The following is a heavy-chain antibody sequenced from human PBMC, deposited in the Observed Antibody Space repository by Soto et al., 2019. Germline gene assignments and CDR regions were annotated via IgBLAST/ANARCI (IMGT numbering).Heavy chain of an antibody. D-gene: IGHD3-22*01. V-gene: IGHV1-18*04. CDR3: ATNRDSYYYDSSGEGDAFDI. CDR2: ISAYNGNT. CDR1: GYSFTSYG. Sequence: GASVKVSCKASGYSFTSYGISWVLQAPVQGLEWMGWISAYNGNTNYAQKLQGRVTMTRDTSISTAYMELSRLRSDDTAVYYCATNRDSYYYDSSGEGDAFDIWG. J-gene: IGHJ3*02.